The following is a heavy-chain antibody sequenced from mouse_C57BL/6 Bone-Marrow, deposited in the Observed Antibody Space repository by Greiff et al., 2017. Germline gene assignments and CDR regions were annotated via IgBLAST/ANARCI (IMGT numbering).Heavy chain of an antibody. D-gene: IGHD2-4*01. V-gene: IGHV1-42*01. CDR3: ARSGDYDGYYFDY. J-gene: IGHJ2*01. Sequence: EVQLQQSGPELVKPGASVKISCKASGYSFTGYYMNWVKQSPEKSLEWIGEINPSTGGTTYNQKFKAKATLTVDKSSSTAYMQLKRLTSEDSAVYSCARSGDYDGYYFDYWGQGTTLTVSS. CDR1: GYSFTGYY. CDR2: INPSTGGT.